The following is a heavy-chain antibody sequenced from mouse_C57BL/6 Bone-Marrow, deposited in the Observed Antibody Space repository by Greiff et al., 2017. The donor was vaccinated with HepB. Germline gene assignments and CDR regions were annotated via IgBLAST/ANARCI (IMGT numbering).Heavy chain of an antibody. D-gene: IGHD2-4*01. V-gene: IGHV1-64*01. J-gene: IGHJ3*01. CDR3: AREGYYDYDESCAY. CDR2: IHPNSGST. CDR1: GYTFTSYW. Sequence: QVQLQQSGAELVKPGASVKLSCKASGYTFTSYWMHWVKQRPGQGLEWIGMIHPNSGSTNYNEKFKSKATLTVDKSSSTAYMQRSRLTSEDSAVYDCAREGYYDYDESCAYWGQGTLVTVSA.